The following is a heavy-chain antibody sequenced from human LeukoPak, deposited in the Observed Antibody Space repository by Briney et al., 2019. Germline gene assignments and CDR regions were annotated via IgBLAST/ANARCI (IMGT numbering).Heavy chain of an antibody. J-gene: IGHJ5*02. CDR2: INPSGGST. CDR3: ARDNSVEDTAWWFDP. CDR1: GYTFTNYY. D-gene: IGHD4-23*01. Sequence: ASVKVSCKASGYTFTNYYMHWVRQAPGQGLEWMGIINPSGGSTSYAQKFQGRVTMTRDMSTNTVYMELSSLRSEDTAVYYCARDNSVEDTAWWFDPWGQGTLVTVSS. V-gene: IGHV1-46*01.